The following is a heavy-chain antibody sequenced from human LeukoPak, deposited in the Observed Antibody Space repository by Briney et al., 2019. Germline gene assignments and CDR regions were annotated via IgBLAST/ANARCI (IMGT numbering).Heavy chain of an antibody. V-gene: IGHV3-66*02. CDR1: EFIVTNYH. J-gene: IGHJ4*02. D-gene: IGHD2-8*01. CDR3: ARDPNDGYAFLDY. Sequence: GGSLRLSCAASEFIVTNYHMNWVRQAPGKGLXXVSNIFDDGTTYYADSVKGRFTVSRDISKNTAYLQMNSLRVEDTAVYYCARDPNDGYAFLDYWGQGTVVTVSS. CDR2: IFDDGTT.